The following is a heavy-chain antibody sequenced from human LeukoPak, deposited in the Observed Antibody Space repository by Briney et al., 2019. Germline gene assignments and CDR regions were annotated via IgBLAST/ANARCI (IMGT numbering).Heavy chain of an antibody. CDR2: IRHDGRDN. Sequence: GGSLRLSCAASGFIFSSYYVSWVRQAPGKGLEWVANIRHDGRDNDYVDSVNRRSTISRDNAKNSVSLQMNILTAEDTAYYYCASVVYYGSGRGGVSPSDYWGRGTLVTVSS. V-gene: IGHV3-7*01. D-gene: IGHD3-10*01. J-gene: IGHJ4*02. CDR3: ASVVYYGSGRGGVSPSDY. CDR1: GFIFSSYY.